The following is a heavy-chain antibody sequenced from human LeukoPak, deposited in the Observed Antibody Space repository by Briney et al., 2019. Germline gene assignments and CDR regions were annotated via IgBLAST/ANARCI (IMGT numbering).Heavy chain of an antibody. Sequence: ASVKVSCRASGYTFTSYDINWVRQATGQGLEWMGWMNPNSGNTGYAQKFQGRVTMTRNTSISTAYMELSSLRSEDTAVYYCARVGRNYYDSSGYYGWGQGTLVTVSS. V-gene: IGHV1-8*01. J-gene: IGHJ4*02. CDR2: MNPNSGNT. D-gene: IGHD3-22*01. CDR3: ARVGRNYYDSSGYYG. CDR1: GYTFTSYD.